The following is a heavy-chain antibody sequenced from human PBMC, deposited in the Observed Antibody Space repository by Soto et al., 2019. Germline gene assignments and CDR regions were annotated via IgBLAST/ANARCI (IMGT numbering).Heavy chain of an antibody. CDR2: IYYSGST. Sequence: PSETLSLTCTVSGGSVSSGSYYWSWIRQPPGKGLEWIGYIYYSGSTNYNPSLKSRVTISVDTSKNQFSLKLSSVTAADTAVYYCARDFKTSVGKTYYYGSGSYYGMDVWGQGTTVTVSS. CDR1: GGSVSSGSYY. J-gene: IGHJ6*02. CDR3: ARDFKTSVGKTYYYGSGSYYGMDV. D-gene: IGHD3-10*01. V-gene: IGHV4-61*01.